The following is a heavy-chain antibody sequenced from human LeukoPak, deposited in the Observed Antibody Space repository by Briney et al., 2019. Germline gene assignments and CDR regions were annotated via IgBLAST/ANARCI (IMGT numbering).Heavy chain of an antibody. CDR1: GGTFSSYA. D-gene: IGHD3-9*01. V-gene: IGHV1-69*04. Sequence: GASVKVSCKASGGTFSSYAISWVRQAPGQGLEWMGRIIPILGIANYAQKFQGRVTITADKSTSTAYMELSSLRSEDTAVYYCATDYDILTGRDYWGQGTLVTVSP. J-gene: IGHJ4*02. CDR3: ATDYDILTGRDY. CDR2: IIPILGIA.